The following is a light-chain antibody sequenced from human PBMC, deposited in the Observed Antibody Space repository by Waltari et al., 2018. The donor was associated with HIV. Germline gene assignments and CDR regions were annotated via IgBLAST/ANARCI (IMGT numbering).Light chain of an antibody. J-gene: IGLJ3*02. V-gene: IGLV1-44*01. CDR1: SSNIGSNT. CDR3: AAWDDSLNGHWV. Sequence: QSVLTQPPSPSGTPGQRVTISCSGSSSNIGSNTVTWYQQLPGTAPKLLIYSNNQRPSGVPDRFSGSKSGTSASLAISGLQSEDEADYYCAAWDDSLNGHWVFGGGTKLTVL. CDR2: SNN.